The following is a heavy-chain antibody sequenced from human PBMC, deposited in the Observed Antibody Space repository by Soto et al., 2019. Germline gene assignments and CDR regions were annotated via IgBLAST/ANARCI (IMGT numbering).Heavy chain of an antibody. CDR1: GGSISSYY. J-gene: IGHJ3*02. V-gene: IGHV4-4*07. CDR3: ARVERSGDANQAFDI. D-gene: IGHD7-27*01. CDR2: IYTSGST. Sequence: QVQLQESGPGLVKPSETLSLTCTVSGGSISSYYWSWIRQPAGKGLEWIGRIYTSGSTNYNPSLKRRVTMSVDTSKNQFSLKLSSVTAADTAVYYCARVERSGDANQAFDIWGQGTMVTVSS.